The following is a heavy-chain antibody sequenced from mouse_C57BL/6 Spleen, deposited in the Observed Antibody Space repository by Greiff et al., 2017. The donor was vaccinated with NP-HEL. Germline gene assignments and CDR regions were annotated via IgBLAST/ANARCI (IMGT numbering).Heavy chain of an antibody. CDR2: ISYSGST. J-gene: IGHJ4*01. Sequence: EVQVVESGPGMVKPSQSLSLTCTVTGYSITSGYDWHWIRHFPGNKLEWMGYISYSGSTNYNPSLKSRISITHDTSKNHFFLKLNSVTTEDTATYYCARGGIYCGNYEGAMDYWGQGTSVTVSS. V-gene: IGHV3-1*01. CDR3: ARGGIYCGNYEGAMDY. CDR1: GYSITSGYD. D-gene: IGHD2-1*01.